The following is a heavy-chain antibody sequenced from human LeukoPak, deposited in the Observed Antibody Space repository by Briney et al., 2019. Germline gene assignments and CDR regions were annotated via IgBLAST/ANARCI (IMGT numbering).Heavy chain of an antibody. CDR1: GFTFSSYW. CDR3: ARPQHGDLYAFDI. V-gene: IGHV3-74*01. Sequence: GGSLRLSCAASGFTFSSYWMHWVRQAPGKRLVWVSRINGDGSSATYADSVKGRFTISRDSAKNTVCLQMNSLRAEDTAVYYCARPQHGDLYAFDIWGQGTMVTVSS. J-gene: IGHJ3*02. D-gene: IGHD4-17*01. CDR2: INGDGSSA.